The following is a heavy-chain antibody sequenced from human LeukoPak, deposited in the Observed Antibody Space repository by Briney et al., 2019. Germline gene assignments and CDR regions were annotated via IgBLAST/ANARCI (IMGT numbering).Heavy chain of an antibody. J-gene: IGHJ3*02. CDR3: ARDVGAPGAFDI. CDR2: ISSSGSTI. D-gene: IGHD1-26*01. Sequence: GGSLRLSCATSGFTFSSYWMSWVRQAPGKGLEWVSYISSSGSTIYYADSVKGRFTISRDNAKNSLYLQMNSLRAEDTAVYYCARDVGAPGAFDIWGQGTMVTVSS. CDR1: GFTFSSYW. V-gene: IGHV3-48*04.